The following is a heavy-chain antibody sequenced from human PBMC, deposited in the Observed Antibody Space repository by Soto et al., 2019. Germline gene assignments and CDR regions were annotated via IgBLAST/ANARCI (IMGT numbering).Heavy chain of an antibody. CDR1: GFTFSYYA. J-gene: IGHJ4*02. CDR2: ISGGGGST. D-gene: IGHD6-6*01. CDR3: AKYAPSKYSSSGPIGY. Sequence: EVQLLESGGGLVQPGGSLRLSCAASGFTFSYYAMTWVPQAPGKGLEWVSAISGGGGSTYYADSVEGRFTISRDNSKNALYLQMNSLRAEDTAVYYCAKYAPSKYSSSGPIGYWGQGAVVTVSS. V-gene: IGHV3-23*01.